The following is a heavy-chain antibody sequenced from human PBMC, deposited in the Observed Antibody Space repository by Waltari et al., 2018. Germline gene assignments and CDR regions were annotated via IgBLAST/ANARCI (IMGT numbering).Heavy chain of an antibody. V-gene: IGHV4-38-2*01. CDR3: ARRSTYGSGRSFDY. D-gene: IGHD3-10*01. CDR1: GYSLSSGYS. CDR2: IYHSGST. J-gene: IGHJ4*02. Sequence: QVQLQESGPGLVKPSETLSLTCAVSGYSLSSGYSWGWFRQPPGKGLEWIGSIYHSGSTYYNPSLKSRVTISVDTSKNQFSLKLSSVTAADTAVYYCARRSTYGSGRSFDYWGQGTLVTVSS.